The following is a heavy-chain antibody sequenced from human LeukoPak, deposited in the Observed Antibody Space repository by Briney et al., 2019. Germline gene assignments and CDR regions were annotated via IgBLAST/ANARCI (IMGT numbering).Heavy chain of an antibody. J-gene: IGHJ4*02. CDR2: ISGSGGGT. D-gene: IGHD3-22*01. CDR1: GFTFNSYA. V-gene: IGHV3-23*01. CDR3: AKSPDSSGFPRSGFDY. Sequence: PGGSLRLSCAASGFTFNSYAMSWVRQAPGKGLEWVSAISGSGGGTYYADSVKGRFTISRDNSKNTLYLHMNSLRAEDTAVYYCAKSPDSSGFPRSGFDYWGQGTLVTVSS.